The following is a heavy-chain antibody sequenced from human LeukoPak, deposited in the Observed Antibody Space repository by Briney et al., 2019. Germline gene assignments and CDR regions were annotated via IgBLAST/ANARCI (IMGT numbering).Heavy chain of an antibody. V-gene: IGHV4-59*01. CDR3: ARLLPSAFYHGMDV. CDR1: GGTISSYY. CDR2: IFHSGGS. D-gene: IGHD3-16*01. J-gene: IGHJ6*02. Sequence: SETLSLTCTVSGGTISSYYWYWIRQPPGKGLEWIGHIFHSGGSKYNPSLKSRATISTDMSKNVLSLELTSVTAADTAVYYCARLLPSAFYHGMDVWGQGTTVTVSS.